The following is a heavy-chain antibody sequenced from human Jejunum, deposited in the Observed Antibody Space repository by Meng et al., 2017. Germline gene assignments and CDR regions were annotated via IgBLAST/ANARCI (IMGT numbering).Heavy chain of an antibody. D-gene: IGHD3-22*01. CDR1: GISSSNYA. V-gene: IGHV3-23*01. CDR2: ISGSGGGT. CDR3: AKKFKIASPTYFDD. J-gene: IGHJ4*02. Sequence: GGSLRLSCAASGISSSNYAMSWVRQAPGKGLEWVSSISGSGGGTYYADSVKGRFTISRDNSKNTLYLQMSSLRAEDTAVYYCAKKFKIASPTYFDDWGQGTLVTVSS.